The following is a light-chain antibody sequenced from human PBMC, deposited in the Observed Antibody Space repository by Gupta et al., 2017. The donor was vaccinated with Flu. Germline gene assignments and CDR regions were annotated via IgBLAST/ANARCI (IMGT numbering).Light chain of an antibody. CDR1: SSNIENRY. J-gene: IGLJ2*01. CDR2: END. V-gene: IGLV1-51*02. Sequence: KVTISCSGSSSNIENRYVSCYHQFPRTAPKLLIYENDKRPSGIPDRFSGSKSATSATLGIAGLQTGDEADYYCGTWDTSLNVLLFGGGTKLTVL. CDR3: GTWDTSLNVLL.